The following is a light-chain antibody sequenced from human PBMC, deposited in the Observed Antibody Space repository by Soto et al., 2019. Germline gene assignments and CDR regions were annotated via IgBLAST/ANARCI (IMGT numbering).Light chain of an antibody. CDR1: HSLLHTDGKTY. Sequence: DIVMTQTPLSLSVTPGQPASISCKSCHSLLHTDGKTYLYWYLQKPGQPPRIIIYYISTRATGIPDRFSGSGSGTEFTLTINRLQSEDSAVYYCQKHNQWPITCGQGTRLEIK. CDR3: QKHNQWPIT. V-gene: IGKV2D-29*01. J-gene: IGKJ5*01. CDR2: YIS.